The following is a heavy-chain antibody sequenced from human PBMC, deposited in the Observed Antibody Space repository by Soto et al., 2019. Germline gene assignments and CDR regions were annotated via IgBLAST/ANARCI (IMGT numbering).Heavy chain of an antibody. D-gene: IGHD3-16*02. CDR3: ASSPSLIGPFDY. J-gene: IGHJ4*02. CDR2: IYCSGST. V-gene: IGHV4-31*03. CDR1: GGSISSGASY. Sequence: SETLSLTCTVSGGSISSGASYWSWIRQHPGKGLEWIGSIYCSGSTFYNPSLKSRLTISVDTSKNQFSLKVSSVTAADTAVYYCASSPSLIGPFDYGGQGTLVTVSS.